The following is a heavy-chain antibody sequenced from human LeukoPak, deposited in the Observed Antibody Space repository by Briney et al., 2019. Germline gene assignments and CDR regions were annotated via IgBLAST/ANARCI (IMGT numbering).Heavy chain of an antibody. Sequence: SETLSLTCTVSGGSISSSSYYWGWIRQPPGKGLEWIGSIYYSGSTYYNPSLKSRVTISVDTSKNQFSLKLSSVTAADTAVYYCAIQTRKEWYYYDSSGYPSNWFDPWGQGTLVTVSS. J-gene: IGHJ5*02. CDR1: GGSISSSSYY. V-gene: IGHV4-39*01. CDR3: AIQTRKEWYYYDSSGYPSNWFDP. D-gene: IGHD3-22*01. CDR2: IYYSGST.